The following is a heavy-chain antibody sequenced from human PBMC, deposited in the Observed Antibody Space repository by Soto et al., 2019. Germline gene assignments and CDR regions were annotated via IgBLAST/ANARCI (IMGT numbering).Heavy chain of an antibody. CDR1: GGSISSGGYY. D-gene: IGHD5-12*01. CDR3: ARGIEDSGYDYYFDY. CDR2: IYYSGST. V-gene: IGHV4-31*03. Sequence: QVQLQESGPGLVKPSQTLSLTCTVSGGSISSGGYYWSWIRQHPGKGLGWIGYIYYSGSTYYNPSLKSRVTISVDTSKNQFSLKLSSVTAADTAVYYCARGIEDSGYDYYFDYWGQGTLVTVSS. J-gene: IGHJ4*02.